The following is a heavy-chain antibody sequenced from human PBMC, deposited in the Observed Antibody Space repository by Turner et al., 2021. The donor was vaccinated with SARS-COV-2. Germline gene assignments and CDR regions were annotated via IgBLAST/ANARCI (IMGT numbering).Heavy chain of an antibody. D-gene: IGHD3-10*01. CDR1: GFTFSNSA. J-gene: IGHJ4*02. V-gene: IGHV3-23*01. CDR3: ANVGSYFFDY. Sequence: EVQLLDSGGGLVPPGGSLRLSCAASGFTFSNSAMSWVRQAPGKGLEWVSTISSSGGTTYYADSVKGRFTISRDNSKNTLNLQMNSLRAGDTALYYCANVGSYFFDYWGPGTLVTVSS. CDR2: ISSSGGTT.